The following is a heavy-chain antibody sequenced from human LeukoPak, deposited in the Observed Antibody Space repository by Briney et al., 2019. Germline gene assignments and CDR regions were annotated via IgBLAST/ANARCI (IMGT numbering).Heavy chain of an antibody. V-gene: IGHV4-39*01. CDR2: VYYSGST. CDR3: AGPGSSGYYGGYDY. CDR1: GGSISSSSYY. D-gene: IGHD3-22*01. J-gene: IGHJ4*02. Sequence: SETLSLTCNVSGGSISSSSYYWGWTRQSPGKGLEWIGSVYYSGSTYYNPSPKSRVTISVDTSKNQFSLKLSSVTAADTAVYYCAGPGSSGYYGGYDYWGQGTLVTVSS.